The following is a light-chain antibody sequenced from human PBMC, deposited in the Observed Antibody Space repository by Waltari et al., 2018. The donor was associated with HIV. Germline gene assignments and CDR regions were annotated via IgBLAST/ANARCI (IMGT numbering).Light chain of an antibody. J-gene: IGLJ2*01. CDR1: SSDVGGYNY. CDR3: SSYTSSSTPVV. Sequence: QSALAQPASVSGSPGQPITISCTGTSSDVGGYNYVSWYQQHPDKAPKLIVYEVSNRPSGVSNRFSGSKSGNTASLTISGLQAEDEADYYCSSYTSSSTPVVFGGGTKLTVL. V-gene: IGLV2-14*01. CDR2: EVS.